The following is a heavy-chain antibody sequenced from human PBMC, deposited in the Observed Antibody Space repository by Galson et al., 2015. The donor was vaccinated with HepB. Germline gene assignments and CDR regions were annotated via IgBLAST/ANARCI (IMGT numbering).Heavy chain of an antibody. V-gene: IGHV1-3*01. CDR2: INAGNGNT. J-gene: IGHJ4*02. Sequence: SVKVSCKASGYTFTSYAMHWVRQAPGQRLEWMGWINAGNGNTKYSQKFQGRVTITRDTSASTAYMELSSLRSEGTAVYYCASRYCSSTSCYMLSGVYWGQGTLVTVSS. CDR1: GYTFTSYA. CDR3: ASRYCSSTSCYMLSGVY. D-gene: IGHD2-2*02.